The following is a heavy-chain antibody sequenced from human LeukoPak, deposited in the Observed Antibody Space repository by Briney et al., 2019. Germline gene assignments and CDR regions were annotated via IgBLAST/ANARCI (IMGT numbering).Heavy chain of an antibody. V-gene: IGHV3-30*04. D-gene: IGHD4-11*01. J-gene: IGHJ6*02. Sequence: GRSLRLSRPSSGFTFSSYPMHWVRQAPGKGLEWVGVISYDGSNKYYADYVKGRFTISRDNSKNTLYLQMNSLRAEDTAVYYCARDPDYSNLNYYYGMDVWGQGTTVTVSS. CDR2: ISYDGSNK. CDR3: ARDPDYSNLNYYYGMDV. CDR1: GFTFSSYP.